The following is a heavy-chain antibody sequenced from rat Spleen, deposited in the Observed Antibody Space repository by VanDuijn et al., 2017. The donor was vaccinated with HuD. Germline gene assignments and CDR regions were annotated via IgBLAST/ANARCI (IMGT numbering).Heavy chain of an antibody. Sequence: EVQLVESGGGLVQPGRSLKLSCAASGFTFSNYYMAWVRQAPKKGLEWVATISTSGSRTYYPDSVKGRFTISRDNAKSSLYLQMNSLKSEDTATYYCASNGFLSFDYWGQGVMVTVSS. CDR2: ISTSGSRT. D-gene: IGHD1-3*01. J-gene: IGHJ2*01. CDR3: ASNGFLSFDY. V-gene: IGHV5-25*01. CDR1: GFTFSNYY.